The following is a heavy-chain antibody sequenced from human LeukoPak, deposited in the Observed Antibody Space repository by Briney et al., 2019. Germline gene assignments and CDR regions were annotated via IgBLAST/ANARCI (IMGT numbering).Heavy chain of an antibody. CDR1: GYSISSGYY. Sequence: SSETLSLTCTVSGYSISSGYYWGWIRQPPGKGLEWIGSIYHSGSTYYNPSLKSRVTISVDTSKNQFSLKLSSVTAADTAVYYCARVRDYVWGSSRYTLYYFDYWGQGTQVTVSS. CDR2: IYHSGST. CDR3: ARVRDYVWGSSRYTLYYFDY. V-gene: IGHV4-38-2*02. D-gene: IGHD3-16*02. J-gene: IGHJ4*02.